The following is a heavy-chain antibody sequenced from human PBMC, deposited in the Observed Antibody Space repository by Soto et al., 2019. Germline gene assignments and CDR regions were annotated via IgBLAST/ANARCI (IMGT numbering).Heavy chain of an antibody. J-gene: IGHJ5*02. CDR3: AKDPSSFYRQLDWFDP. D-gene: IGHD5-18*01. CDR1: GFTFSTYT. CDR2: ITGDRSFT. V-gene: IGHV3-21*04. Sequence: GSLRLSCGGSGFTFSTYTMIWVRQAPGKGLEWVASITGDRSFTYYADSVKGRFTISRDDAKSSLFLQMNRLRAEDTAVYYCAKDPSSFYRQLDWFDPWGQGTLVTVSS.